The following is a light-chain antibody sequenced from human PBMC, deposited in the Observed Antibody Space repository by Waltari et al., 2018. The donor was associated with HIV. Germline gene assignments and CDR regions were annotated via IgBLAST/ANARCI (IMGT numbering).Light chain of an antibody. V-gene: IGKV3-20*01. J-gene: IGKJ5*01. Sequence: VLTQSPGTLSLSPGERATLSCRTRQSVDSRYLAWYQQKPGQAPRLLIYGASNRAAGIPDRFSGSGSGTDLTLTISRLEPEDFAMYYCQQYGNSLFTFGPGTRLEI. CDR2: GAS. CDR3: QQYGNSLFT. CDR1: QSVDSRY.